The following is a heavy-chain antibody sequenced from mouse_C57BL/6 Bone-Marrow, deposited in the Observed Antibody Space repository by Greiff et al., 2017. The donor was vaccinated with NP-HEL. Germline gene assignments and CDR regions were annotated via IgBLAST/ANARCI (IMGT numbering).Heavy chain of an antibody. D-gene: IGHD2-13*01. CDR2: IYPSDSET. CDR3: ARRRGLHAMDY. V-gene: IGHV1-61*01. CDR1: GYTFTSYW. Sequence: QVQLQQPGAELVRPGSSVKLSCKASGYTFTSYWMDWVKQRPGQGLEWIGNIYPSDSETHYNQKFKDKATLTVDTSSSTAYMQRSSLTYEASAVYYCARRRGLHAMDYWGQGTSVTVSS. J-gene: IGHJ4*01.